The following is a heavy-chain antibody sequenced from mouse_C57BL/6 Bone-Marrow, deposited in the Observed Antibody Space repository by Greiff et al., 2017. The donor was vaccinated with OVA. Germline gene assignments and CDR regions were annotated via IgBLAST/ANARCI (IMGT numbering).Heavy chain of an antibody. Sequence: VQLQQSGPGLVQPSQSLSITCTVSGFSLTSYGVHWVRQSPGKGLEWLGVIWSGGSTDYNAAFISRLSISKDNSKSQVFFKMNSLEADDTAIYYCARSLYGPFAYWGQGTLVTVSA. D-gene: IGHD1-1*02. CDR3: ARSLYGPFAY. J-gene: IGHJ3*01. CDR2: IWSGGST. V-gene: IGHV2-2*01. CDR1: GFSLTSYG.